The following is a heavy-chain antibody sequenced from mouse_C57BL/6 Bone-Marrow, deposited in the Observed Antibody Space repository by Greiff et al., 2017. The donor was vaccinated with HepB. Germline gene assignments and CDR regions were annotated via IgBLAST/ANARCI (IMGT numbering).Heavy chain of an antibody. CDR1: GFSLTSYG. D-gene: IGHD2-1*01. Sequence: VKVVESGPGLVQPSQSLSITCTVSGFSLTSYGVHWVRQSPGKGLEWLGVIWSGGSTDYNAAFISRLSISKDNSKSQVFYKMNSLQADDTAIYYCASLLSSFAYWGQGTLVTVSA. J-gene: IGHJ3*01. CDR2: IWSGGST. CDR3: ASLLSSFAY. V-gene: IGHV2-2*01.